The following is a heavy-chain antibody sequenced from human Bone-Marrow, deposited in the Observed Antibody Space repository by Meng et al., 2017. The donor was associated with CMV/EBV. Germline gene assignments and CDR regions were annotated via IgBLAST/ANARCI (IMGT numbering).Heavy chain of an antibody. V-gene: IGHV3-74*01. J-gene: IGHJ5*02. D-gene: IGHD3-3*01. CDR1: GFDFGAYW. CDR3: VREEGVVAARGNRFDP. CDR2: INHDGSYI. Sequence: GESLKISCAASGFDFGAYWMHWARQAPGKGLEWVSRINHDGSYIIYADSVKGRFTMSKDNAKNTIHLQRNTLRAEDTALYYCVREEGVVAARGNRFDPWGQGTLVTVSS.